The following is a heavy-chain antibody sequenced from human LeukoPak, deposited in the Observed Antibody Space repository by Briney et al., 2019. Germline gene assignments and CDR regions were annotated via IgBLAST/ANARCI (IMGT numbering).Heavy chain of an antibody. D-gene: IGHD3-22*01. CDR1: GYTFTSFY. Sequence: ASVKVSCKASGYTFTSFYMHWVRQAPGQGLEWMGWINPNSGGTNYAQKFQGWVTMTRDTSISTAYMELSRPRSDDTAVYYCARGYDSSGYLHWGQGTLVTVSS. CDR3: ARGYDSSGYLH. J-gene: IGHJ4*02. V-gene: IGHV1-2*04. CDR2: INPNSGGT.